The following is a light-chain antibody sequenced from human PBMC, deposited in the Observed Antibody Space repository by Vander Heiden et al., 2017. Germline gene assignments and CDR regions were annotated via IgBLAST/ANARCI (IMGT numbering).Light chain of an antibody. J-gene: IGKJ1*01. Sequence: IVMTQTPATLAVSPGERATISCRASQSVSRNLAWYQQKPGQAPRLLIYGASTRATGIPARFSGSGSGTEFTLTISSLQSEDFAVYYCQQYNNWPRTFGQGTKVEIK. V-gene: IGKV3-15*01. CDR2: GAS. CDR1: QSVSRN. CDR3: QQYNNWPRT.